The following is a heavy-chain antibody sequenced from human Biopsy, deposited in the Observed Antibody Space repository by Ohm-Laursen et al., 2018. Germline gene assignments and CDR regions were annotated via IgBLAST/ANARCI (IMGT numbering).Heavy chain of an antibody. V-gene: IGHV4-4*07. J-gene: IGHJ3*02. CDR3: ARGTGKYYVYGAFDI. CDR2: IHTSGST. D-gene: IGHD3/OR15-3a*01. CDR1: GDSISNDY. Sequence: SETLSLTCSVSGDSISNDYWSWIRQSAGQGLEWIGRIHTSGSTNQNLSLKSRVTMSVDTSKNQFSLKLRSLTAADTAVYYCARGTGKYYVYGAFDIWGQGTMVTVSS.